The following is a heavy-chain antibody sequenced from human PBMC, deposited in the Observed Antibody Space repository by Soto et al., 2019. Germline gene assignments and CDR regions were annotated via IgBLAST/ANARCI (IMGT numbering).Heavy chain of an antibody. CDR2: LSWKSTNI. CDR1: GFTFDDYA. D-gene: IGHD6-19*01. Sequence: EVQLVDSGGGLVQPGRSLRLSCAASGFTFDDYAMHWVRQAPGKGLEWVSGLSWKSTNIGYADSVQGRFIISRDNAKKFLYLQMNSLRTEDTALYYCAKARISSGWYAGFDAWGQGTMVTVSS. CDR3: AKARISSGWYAGFDA. V-gene: IGHV3-9*01. J-gene: IGHJ4*02.